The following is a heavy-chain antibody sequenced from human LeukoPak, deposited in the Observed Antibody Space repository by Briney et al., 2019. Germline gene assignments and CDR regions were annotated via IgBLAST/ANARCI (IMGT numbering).Heavy chain of an antibody. D-gene: IGHD3-10*01. Sequence: GGSLRLSCAASGFTFSDYYMSWIRQAPGKGLEWVSYISSSGSNIYYADSVKGRFTISRDNAKNSLYLQMNSLRAEDTAVYYCARHWRPKGITMIRGVRPYYYMDVWGKGTTVT. J-gene: IGHJ6*03. CDR3: ARHWRPKGITMIRGVRPYYYMDV. CDR2: ISSSGSNI. CDR1: GFTFSDYY. V-gene: IGHV3-11*01.